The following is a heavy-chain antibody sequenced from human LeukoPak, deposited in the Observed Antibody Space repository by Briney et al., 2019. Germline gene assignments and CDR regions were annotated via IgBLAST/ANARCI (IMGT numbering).Heavy chain of an antibody. CDR2: IKRDGSEE. CDR3: AREVEAALDP. V-gene: IGHV3-7*01. J-gene: IGHJ5*02. D-gene: IGHD5-24*01. Sequence: GGSLRLSCAASGFSLSSYWMSWVRQAPGKGLEWVANIKRDGSEENYVDSVKGRFTVSRDNAKNSLYLQMNSLRVKDTAVYYCAREVEAALDPWGQGTLVTVSS. CDR1: GFSLSSYW.